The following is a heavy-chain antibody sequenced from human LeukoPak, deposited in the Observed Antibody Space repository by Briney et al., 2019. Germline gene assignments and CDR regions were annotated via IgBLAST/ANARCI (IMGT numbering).Heavy chain of an antibody. CDR1: GFPFTSYS. CDR2: VLYDGSMQ. CDR3: AKEQRGYSGYMVGSCFDP. V-gene: IGHV3-30*04. Sequence: GGSLRLSCAASGFPFTSYSMHWVRQAPGKGLEWVGVVLYDGSMQYYADSVKGRFTISRDNSKNTLYLQMNSLRAEDTALYYCAKEQRGYSGYMVGSCFDPWGQGTLVTVSS. D-gene: IGHD5-12*01. J-gene: IGHJ5*02.